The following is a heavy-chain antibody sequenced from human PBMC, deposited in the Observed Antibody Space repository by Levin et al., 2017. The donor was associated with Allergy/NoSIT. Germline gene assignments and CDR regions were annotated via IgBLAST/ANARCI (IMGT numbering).Heavy chain of an antibody. CDR1: GFTFSDYY. D-gene: IGHD2-2*01. Sequence: GESLKISCAASGFTFSDYYMSWIRQAPGKGLEWVSYISSSGSTIYYADSVKGRFTISRDNAKNSLYLQMNSLRAEDTAVYYCARDGPSEVTFYMDGWGKGTTVTVSS. CDR2: ISSSGSTI. J-gene: IGHJ6*03. V-gene: IGHV3-11*01. CDR3: ARDGPSEVTFYMDG.